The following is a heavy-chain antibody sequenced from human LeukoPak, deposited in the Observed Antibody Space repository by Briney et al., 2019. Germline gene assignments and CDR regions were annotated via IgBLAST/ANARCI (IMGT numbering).Heavy chain of an antibody. V-gene: IGHV3-30*02. CDR1: GFTFSSYG. CDR3: AKDPPPDFWSGYYEVS. CDR2: IRYDGSNK. D-gene: IGHD3-3*01. J-gene: IGHJ4*02. Sequence: TGGSLRLSCAASGFTFSSYGMHWVRQAPGKGLEWVAFIRYDGSNKYYADSVKGRFTISRDNSKNTLYLQMNSLRAEDTAVYYCAKDPPPDFWSGYYEVSWGQGTLVTVSS.